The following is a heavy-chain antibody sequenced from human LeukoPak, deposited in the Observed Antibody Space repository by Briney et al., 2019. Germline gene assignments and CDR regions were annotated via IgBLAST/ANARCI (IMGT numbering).Heavy chain of an antibody. CDR3: ASLQVPPQGFDP. Sequence: PSETLSLTCTVSGGSLSSGSYSWGWIRQPPGKGLEWIGSIYYSGSTYYNPSLMSRVTMSVDTSKNQFSLKLSSVTAADAAVYYCASLQVPPQGFDPWGQGTLVTVSS. J-gene: IGHJ5*02. V-gene: IGHV4-39*01. CDR1: GGSLSSGSYS. CDR2: IYYSGST.